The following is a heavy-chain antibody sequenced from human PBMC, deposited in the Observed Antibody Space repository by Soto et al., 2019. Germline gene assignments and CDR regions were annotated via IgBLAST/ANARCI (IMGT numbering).Heavy chain of an antibody. J-gene: IGHJ6*02. CDR2: IRSKAYGGTT. Sequence: PGGSLRLSCTASGFTFGDYAMSWVRQAPGKGLEWVGFIRSKAYGGTTEYAASVKGRFTISRDDSKSIAYLQMNSLKTEDTAVYYCTGVGYDFWSGSYYYGMDVWGQGTTVTVSS. D-gene: IGHD3-3*01. V-gene: IGHV3-49*04. CDR1: GFTFGDYA. CDR3: TGVGYDFWSGSYYYGMDV.